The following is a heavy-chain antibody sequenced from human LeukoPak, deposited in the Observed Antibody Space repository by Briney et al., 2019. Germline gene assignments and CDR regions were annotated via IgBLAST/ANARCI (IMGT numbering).Heavy chain of an antibody. CDR3: ASGARRDGYTYYFDY. CDR2: IYTSGST. D-gene: IGHD5-24*01. CDR1: GGSISSYY. V-gene: IGHV4-4*07. J-gene: IGHJ4*02. Sequence: SETLSLTCTVSGGSISSYYWSWIRQPAGKGLEWIGRIYTSGSTNYNPSLKSRVTMSVDTSKNQFSLKLSYVTAADTAVYYCASGARRDGYTYYFDYWGQGTLVTVSS.